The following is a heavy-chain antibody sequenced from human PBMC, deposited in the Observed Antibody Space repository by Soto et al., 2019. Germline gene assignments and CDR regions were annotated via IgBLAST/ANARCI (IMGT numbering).Heavy chain of an antibody. D-gene: IGHD3-3*01. J-gene: IGHJ3*02. V-gene: IGHV1-69*08. CDR3: ARDRITIFGVVPGDAFDI. CDR2: IIPILGIA. Sequence: QVQLVQSGAEVKKPGSSVKVSCKASGGTFSSYTISWVRQAPGQGLEWMGRIIPILGIANYAQKFQGRVTITADKSTSTAYMERSSLRSEDTAVYYCARDRITIFGVVPGDAFDIWGQGTMVTVSS. CDR1: GGTFSSYT.